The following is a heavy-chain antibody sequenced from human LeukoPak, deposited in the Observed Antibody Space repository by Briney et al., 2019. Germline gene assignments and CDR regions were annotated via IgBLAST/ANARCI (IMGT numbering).Heavy chain of an antibody. CDR2: IRQDGSEK. Sequence: GGSLRLSGVVPGFNVSNNYMSWVRQAPGKGLEWVANIRQDGSEKYYVDSVQGRFTISRDNAKNSLFLQMNSLRAEDTAIYYCASGVYYLDYWGQGTLVTFSS. CDR3: ASGVYYLDY. D-gene: IGHD3-10*01. J-gene: IGHJ4*02. CDR1: GFNVSNNY. V-gene: IGHV3-7*01.